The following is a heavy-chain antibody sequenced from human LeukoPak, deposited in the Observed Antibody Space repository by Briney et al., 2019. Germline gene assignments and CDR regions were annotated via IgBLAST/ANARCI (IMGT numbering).Heavy chain of an antibody. D-gene: IGHD3-10*01. CDR2: ISSSGSTI. CDR3: TRDLVGDLFRTLDY. CDR1: GFTFSDYY. J-gene: IGHJ4*02. Sequence: PGGSLRLSCAASGFTFSDYYMSWIRQAPGKGLEWVSYISSSGSTIYYADSVKGRFTISRDNAKNSLYLQMNSLKTEDTAVYYCTRDLVGDLFRTLDYWGQGTLVTVSS. V-gene: IGHV3-11*01.